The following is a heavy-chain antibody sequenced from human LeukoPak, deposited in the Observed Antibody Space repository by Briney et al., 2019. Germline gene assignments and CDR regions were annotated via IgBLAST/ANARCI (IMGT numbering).Heavy chain of an antibody. CDR3: ARGLRITMVRGAGY. Sequence: ASVKVSCKASGYTFTSYDINWVRQATGQGLEWMGWMNPNSGNTGYAQKFQGRVTMTRNTSISTAYMELSSLRSEDTAVYYCARGLRITMVRGAGYWGQGTLVTVSS. CDR1: GYTFTSYD. D-gene: IGHD3-10*01. V-gene: IGHV1-8*01. CDR2: MNPNSGNT. J-gene: IGHJ4*02.